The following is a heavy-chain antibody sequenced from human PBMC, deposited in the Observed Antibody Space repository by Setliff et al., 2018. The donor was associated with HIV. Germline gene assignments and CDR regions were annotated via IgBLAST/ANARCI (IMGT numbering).Heavy chain of an antibody. V-gene: IGHV4-59*11. CDR1: GGSIIGRY. J-gene: IGHJ6*03. CDR2: IFYTGNT. CDR3: VRGYCSSTTCYDDYYYMDV. Sequence: SATLSLTCTVSGGSIIGRYWSWIRQPPGKGLEWIGYIFYTGNTHYNPSLKSRVTISVDPSKNQFFLNPSSVTAEDTAVYYCVRGYCSSTTCYDDYYYMDVWGKGSTVTVAS. D-gene: IGHD2-2*01.